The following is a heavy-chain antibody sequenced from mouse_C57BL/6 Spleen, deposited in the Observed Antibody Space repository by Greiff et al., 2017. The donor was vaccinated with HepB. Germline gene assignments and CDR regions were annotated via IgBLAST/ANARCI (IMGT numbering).Heavy chain of an antibody. CDR1: GFTFSDYY. Sequence: EVQLQESEGGLVQPGSSMKLSCTASGFTFSDYYMAWVRQVPEKGLEWVANINYDGSSTYYLDSLKSRFIISRDNAKNILYLQMSSLKSEDTATYYCARDYDGYGYAMDYWGQGTSVTVSS. CDR2: INYDGSST. V-gene: IGHV5-16*01. D-gene: IGHD2-3*01. CDR3: ARDYDGYGYAMDY. J-gene: IGHJ4*01.